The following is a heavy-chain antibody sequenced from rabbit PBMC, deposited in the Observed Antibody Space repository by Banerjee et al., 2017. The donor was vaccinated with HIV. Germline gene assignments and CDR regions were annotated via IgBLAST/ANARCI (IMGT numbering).Heavy chain of an antibody. CDR2: IYNGDGST. Sequence: QSLEESGGDLVKPGASLTLTCKASGFSLSDNYMCWVRQAPGKGLEWLACIYNGDGSTYHANWAKGRLTISKTSSTTVTLQMTSLTAADTDTYFCARGNTPGGSGYNLWGPGTLVTVS. CDR3: ARGNTPGGSGYNL. V-gene: IGHV1S40*01. D-gene: IGHD1-1*01. CDR1: GFSLSDNY. J-gene: IGHJ4*01.